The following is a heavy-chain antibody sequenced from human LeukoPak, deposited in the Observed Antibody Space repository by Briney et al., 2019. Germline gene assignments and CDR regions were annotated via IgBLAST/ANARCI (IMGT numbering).Heavy chain of an antibody. CDR3: ARRTTAPGGGYYYYVDV. J-gene: IGHJ6*03. V-gene: IGHV4-4*09. Sequence: SETLSLTCTVSGGSISSYYWSWIRQPPGKGLEWIGYIYTSGSTNYNPSLKSRVTISVDTSKNQFSLKLSSVTAADTAVYYCARRTTAPGGGYYYYVDVWGKGTTVTVSS. CDR1: GGSISSYY. D-gene: IGHD1-7*01. CDR2: IYTSGST.